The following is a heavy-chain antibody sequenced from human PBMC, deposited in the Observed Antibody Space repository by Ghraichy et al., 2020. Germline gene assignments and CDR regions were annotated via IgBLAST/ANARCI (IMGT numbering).Heavy chain of an antibody. Sequence: SETLSLTCTVSGGSISNKNYYWGWIRQPPGKGLEWIASIYYDGSTYYNPSLKSRVTMSVDTSKNQFSLKLSSVTAADTAVYYCARQGLRPTFDYWGQGTLVTVSS. CDR1: GGSISNKNYY. J-gene: IGHJ4*02. CDR2: IYYDGST. CDR3: ARQGLRPTFDY. D-gene: IGHD5-12*01. V-gene: IGHV4-39*01.